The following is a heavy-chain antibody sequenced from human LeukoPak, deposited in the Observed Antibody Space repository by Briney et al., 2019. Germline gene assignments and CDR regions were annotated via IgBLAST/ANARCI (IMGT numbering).Heavy chain of an antibody. D-gene: IGHD6-19*01. Sequence: PGGSLQLSCAASGFTFDDYAMHWVRQAPGKGLEWVSLISGDSGSTYYADSVKGLLTISRDNSKKSQYLEIKRLRTEDTALYYCAKDRDIAVAGTAMHYWGQGTLVTVSS. CDR2: ISGDSGST. CDR1: GFTFDDYA. CDR3: AKDRDIAVAGTAMHY. V-gene: IGHV3-43*02. J-gene: IGHJ4*02.